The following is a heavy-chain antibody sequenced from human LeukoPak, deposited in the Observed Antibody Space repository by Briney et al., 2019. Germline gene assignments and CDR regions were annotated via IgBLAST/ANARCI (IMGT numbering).Heavy chain of an antibody. D-gene: IGHD3-10*01. J-gene: IGHJ5*02. CDR2: ISGSGGST. Sequence: GGSLRLSCAASGFTFSSYWMMWLRQAPGKGLEWVSAISGSGGSTYYADSVKGRFTISRDNSKNTLYLQMNSLRAEDTAVYYCAKDRSLWFGEYNWFDPWSQGTLVTVSS. CDR1: GFTFSSYW. V-gene: IGHV3-23*01. CDR3: AKDRSLWFGEYNWFDP.